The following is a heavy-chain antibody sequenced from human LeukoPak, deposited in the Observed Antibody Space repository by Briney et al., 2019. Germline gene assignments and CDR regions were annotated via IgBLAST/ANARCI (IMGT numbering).Heavy chain of an antibody. Sequence: GASVKVSCKASGYTFTWYGITWVRQAPGQGLEWMGWISAYTGNTNYTQKLQGRVTMTTHSSTSTAYMDLRSLRSDDTAVYYCARVTALYYYMDVWGKGTTVTVSS. V-gene: IGHV1-18*01. CDR1: GYTFTWYG. CDR3: ARVTALYYYMDV. CDR2: ISAYTGNT. J-gene: IGHJ6*03.